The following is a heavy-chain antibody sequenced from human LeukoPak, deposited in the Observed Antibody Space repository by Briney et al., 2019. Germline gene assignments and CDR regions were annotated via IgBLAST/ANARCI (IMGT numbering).Heavy chain of an antibody. V-gene: IGHV1-69*05. CDR2: IIPIFGTA. CDR3: ARDGHLVHSVVY. D-gene: IGHD2-21*01. J-gene: IGHJ4*02. CDR1: GGTFSSYA. Sequence: SVKVSCKASGGTFSSYAISWVRQAPGQGLEWMGGIIPIFGTANYAQKLQGRVTMTTDTSTSTAYMELRSLRSDDTAVYYCARDGHLVHSVVYWGQGTLVTVSS.